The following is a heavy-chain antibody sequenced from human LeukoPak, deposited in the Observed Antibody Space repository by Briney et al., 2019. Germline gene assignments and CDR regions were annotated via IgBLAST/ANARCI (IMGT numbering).Heavy chain of an antibody. D-gene: IGHD1-1*01. V-gene: IGHV4-34*01. CDR3: ARGPTISETGYFDF. J-gene: IGHJ4*03. CDR2: IDHRGDT. CDR1: GGSFSRYY. Sequence: SETLSLTCAVYGGSFSRYYWSWIRQSPGKGLEWIAEIDHRGDTNYNPSVKSRVTTSVDTSKNQFSLKVRSLSAADTAVYYCARGPTISETGYFDFWGQGTLVTVSS.